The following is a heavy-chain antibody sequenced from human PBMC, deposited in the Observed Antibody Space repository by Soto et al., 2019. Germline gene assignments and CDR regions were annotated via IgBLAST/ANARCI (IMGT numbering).Heavy chain of an antibody. V-gene: IGHV3-33*01. CDR1: GFTFSSYG. J-gene: IGHJ4*02. Sequence: QVQLVESGGGVVQPGRSLRLSCAASGFTFSSYGMHWVRQAPGKGLEWVAVIWYDGSNKYYADSLKGRFTISRDNSKNTLYLQMNSLRAEDTAVYYCASSYYDSSGYYPNYYFDYWGQGTLVTVSS. CDR3: ASSYYDSSGYYPNYYFDY. D-gene: IGHD3-22*01. CDR2: IWYDGSNK.